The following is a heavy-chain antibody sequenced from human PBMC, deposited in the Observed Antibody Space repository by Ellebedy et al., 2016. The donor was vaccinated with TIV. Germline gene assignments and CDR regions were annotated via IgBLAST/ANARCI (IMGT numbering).Heavy chain of an antibody. CDR3: ASRPGIEAGPLDY. Sequence: PSETLSLTCAVYGGSFSGYYWSWVRQAPGKGLEWVSLIYSGRSTYYADSVKGRFTVSRDNSKNTLYLQMNSLRAEDTAVYYCASRPGIEAGPLDYWGQGTLVTVSS. CDR1: GGSFSGYY. CDR2: IYSGRST. V-gene: IGHV3-53*01. D-gene: IGHD6-13*01. J-gene: IGHJ4*02.